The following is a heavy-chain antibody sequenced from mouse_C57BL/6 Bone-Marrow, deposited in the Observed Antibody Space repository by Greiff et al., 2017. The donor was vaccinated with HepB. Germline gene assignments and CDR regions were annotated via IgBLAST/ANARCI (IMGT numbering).Heavy chain of an antibody. J-gene: IGHJ4*01. CDR3: ARDAAQDYAMDY. D-gene: IGHD3-2*02. V-gene: IGHV7-1*01. CDR1: GFTFSDFY. CDR2: SRNKANDYTT. Sequence: EVQGVESGGGLVQSGRSLRLSCATSGFTFSDFYMEWVRQAPGKGLEWIAASRNKANDYTTEYSASVKGRFIVSRDTSQSILYLQMNALRAEDTAIYYCARDAAQDYAMDYWGQGTSVTVSS.